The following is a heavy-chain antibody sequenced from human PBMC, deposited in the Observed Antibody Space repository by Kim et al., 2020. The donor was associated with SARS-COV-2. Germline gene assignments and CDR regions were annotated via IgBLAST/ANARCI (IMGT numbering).Heavy chain of an antibody. CDR2: INPNYGGT. CDR3: ARDAGTEGSWFDP. CDR1: GYTFIAYH. D-gene: IGHD1-1*01. J-gene: IGHJ5*02. V-gene: IGHV1-2*06. Sequence: ASVKVSCKASGYTFIAYHIHWVRQAPGQGLEWMGRINPNYGGTNYAQNFQGRVTMTRDTSTSTAYMELSRLSSDDTAIYFCARDAGTEGSWFDPWGQGTLVTVSS.